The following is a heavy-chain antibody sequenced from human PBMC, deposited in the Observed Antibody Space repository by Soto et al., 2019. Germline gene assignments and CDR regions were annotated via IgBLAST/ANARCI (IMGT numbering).Heavy chain of an antibody. CDR3: AKGHYSGSSVYFDY. J-gene: IGHJ4*02. Sequence: PWGSLRLSCAASGFTFSSYVMRWVRQDPGKGLEWVSGISGGGGSIYYADSVKGRFTISRDNPKNTLYLQMNSLRAEDTAVYYYAKGHYSGSSVYFDYWGQGSLVTVSS. CDR2: ISGGGGSI. D-gene: IGHD1-26*01. CDR1: GFTFSSYV. V-gene: IGHV3-23*01.